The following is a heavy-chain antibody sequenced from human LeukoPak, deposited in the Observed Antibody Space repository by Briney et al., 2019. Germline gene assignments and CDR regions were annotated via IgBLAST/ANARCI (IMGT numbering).Heavy chain of an antibody. J-gene: IGHJ4*02. Sequence: RGSLRLSCAASGFTFHVDAIYWDSQAPGKGLEWVSLISGNGHTISYADPVRGRFTISRDNTKNYLYLQMDSLTTEDTAVYYCARDDGASSLLDFWGQGTLVTVSS. D-gene: IGHD3-16*02. V-gene: IGHV3-43*02. CDR1: GFTFHVDA. CDR2: ISGNGHTI. CDR3: ARDDGASSLLDF.